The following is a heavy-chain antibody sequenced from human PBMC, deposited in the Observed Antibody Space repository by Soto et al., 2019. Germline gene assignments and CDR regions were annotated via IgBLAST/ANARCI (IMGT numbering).Heavy chain of an antibody. CDR3: ATASLVTAATGDYYYVMDL. J-gene: IGHJ6*02. CDR1: GYSVTSYW. V-gene: IGHV5-10-1*01. D-gene: IGHD2-2*01. Sequence: PGESLKISCKGSGYSVTSYWLSWVRQIPGKGLEWMGRIDPSAAYTHYSPSFQGHVTISADKSISTSYLQWSSLKASDTAMYYCATASLVTAATGDYYYVMDLWDQGTTVTVSS. CDR2: IDPSAAYT.